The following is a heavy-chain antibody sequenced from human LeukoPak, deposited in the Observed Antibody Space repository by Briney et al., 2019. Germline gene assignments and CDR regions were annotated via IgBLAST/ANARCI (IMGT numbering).Heavy chain of an antibody. CDR1: GFSAFRFSDGW. CDR2: IKSKGTGGTT. CDR3: AIERGVCSAITCYAFNY. V-gene: IGHV3-15*01. J-gene: IGHJ4*02. Sequence: GGSLRLSCTVSGFSAFRFSDGWMGLVRQAAGNGLGLVGRIKSKGTGGTTDYAAPVKGRFTISRDDSQNTLFLQMNSLKIEDTGVYYCAIERGVCSAITCYAFNYWGQGTLVTVSS. D-gene: IGHD2-15*01.